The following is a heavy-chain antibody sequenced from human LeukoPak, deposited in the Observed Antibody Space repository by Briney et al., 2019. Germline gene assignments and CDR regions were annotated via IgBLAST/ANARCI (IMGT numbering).Heavy chain of an antibody. CDR3: AARTTGTILWVYWFDP. V-gene: IGHV1-2*02. J-gene: IGHJ5*02. D-gene: IGHD1-1*01. CDR1: GYTFTAYY. Sequence: GASVKVSCKTSGYTFTAYYVHWVRQAPGQGLEWMGWINPKSGGTNYAQKFQGRVTMTRDTSISTAYMELSRLRSDDTAVYYCAARTTGTILWVYWFDPWGQGTLVTVSS. CDR2: INPKSGGT.